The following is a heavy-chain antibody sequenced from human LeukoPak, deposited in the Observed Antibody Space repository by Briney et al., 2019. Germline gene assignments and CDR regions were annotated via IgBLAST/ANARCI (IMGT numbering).Heavy chain of an antibody. CDR3: ARELH. J-gene: IGHJ4*02. D-gene: IGHD4-23*01. CDR1: GFTVSSNY. V-gene: IGHV3-66*02. Sequence: GGSLRLSCAACGFTVSSNYMNWVRQAPGKGLEWVSVIYSGGTTYYADSVKGRFTISRDNSKNTLYLQMNSLGTEDTAVYYCARELHLGQGTLVTVSS. CDR2: IYSGGTT.